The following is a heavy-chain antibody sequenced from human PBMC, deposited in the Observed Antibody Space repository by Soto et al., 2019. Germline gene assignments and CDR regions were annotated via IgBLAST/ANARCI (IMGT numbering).Heavy chain of an antibody. J-gene: IGHJ5*02. CDR1: NGSLSSAIYY. CDR2: IYHSGST. Sequence: QLQLQESGPGLVKPSETLSLTCTVSNGSLSSAIYYWGWIRQPPGKGLEWMGSIYHSGSTYYNPYLQGRVTISVDTSKNQFSLKLSSVTAADTAVYFCAGRSSLASVQVYFGEISNYNWFDPWGQGTLVTVSS. V-gene: IGHV4-39*01. D-gene: IGHD3-10*01. CDR3: AGRSSLASVQVYFGEISNYNWFDP.